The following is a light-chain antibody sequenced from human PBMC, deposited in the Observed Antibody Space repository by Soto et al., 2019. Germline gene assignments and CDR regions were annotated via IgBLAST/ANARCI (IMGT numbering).Light chain of an antibody. CDR3: SSYTSSSTYVV. CDR1: SSDVGGYNY. CDR2: DVS. V-gene: IGLV2-14*03. J-gene: IGLJ2*01. Sequence: QSALTQPASVSGSPGQSITISCTGTSSDVGGYNYVSWYQQHPGKAPKLMIYDVSNRPSGVSNRFSGSNSGNTASLTISGLQAEDEAEYYCSSYTSSSTYVVFGGGTKVTVL.